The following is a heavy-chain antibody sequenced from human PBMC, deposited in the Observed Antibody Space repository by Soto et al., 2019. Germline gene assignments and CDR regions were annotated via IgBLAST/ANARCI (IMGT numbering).Heavy chain of an antibody. J-gene: IGHJ6*02. D-gene: IGHD6-19*01. CDR2: IYYSGST. Sequence: PSETLSLTCTVSGGSISSISYYWGWIRQPPGKGLEWLGSIYYSGSTYYNPSLKSRVTISVDTSKNQFSLKLSSVTAADTAVYYCARQWVGGIAVAGAFYGMDVWGQGTTVTVSS. V-gene: IGHV4-39*01. CDR3: ARQWVGGIAVAGAFYGMDV. CDR1: GGSISSISYY.